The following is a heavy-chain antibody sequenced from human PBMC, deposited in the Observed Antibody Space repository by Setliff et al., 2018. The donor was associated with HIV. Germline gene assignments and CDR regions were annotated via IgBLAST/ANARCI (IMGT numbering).Heavy chain of an antibody. D-gene: IGHD6-25*01. CDR2: INHPGST. V-gene: IGHV4-34*01. J-gene: IGHJ4*02. CDR3: AREAARVVDF. Sequence: PSETLSLTCAVYGGSFSGYYWSWIRQPPGKGLEWIGEINHPGSTNYNPSLKSRVTISVETSKNQFSLKLNSVTAADTAVYYCAREAARVVDFWGQGTLVTVSS. CDR1: GGSFSGYY.